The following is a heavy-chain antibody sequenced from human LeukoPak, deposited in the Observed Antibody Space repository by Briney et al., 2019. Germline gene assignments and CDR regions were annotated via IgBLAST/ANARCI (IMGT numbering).Heavy chain of an antibody. CDR2: IYYSGST. J-gene: IGHJ5*02. Sequence: SETLSLTCTVSGGSISSGDYYWSWIRQPPGKGLEWIGYIYYSGSTYYNPSLKSGVTISVDTSKNQFSLKLSSVTAADTAVYYCARYIVVVTGLGWFDPWGQGTLVTVSS. CDR3: ARYIVVVTGLGWFDP. D-gene: IGHD2-21*02. CDR1: GGSISSGDYY. V-gene: IGHV4-30-4*01.